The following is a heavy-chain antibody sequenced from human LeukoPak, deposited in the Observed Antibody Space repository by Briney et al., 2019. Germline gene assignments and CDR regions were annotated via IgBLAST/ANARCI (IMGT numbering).Heavy chain of an antibody. J-gene: IGHJ4*02. CDR3: ASWDFWSGYYWPY. CDR2: ISASGADT. CDR1: GFIFAKYA. V-gene: IGHV3-23*01. Sequence: GGSLRLSCTTSGFIFAKYAMAWVRQSPGKGLEWVSTISASGADTYYADSVRGRFIISRDNAKNSLYLQVNSLRAEDTAVYYCASWDFWSGYYWPYWGQGTLVTVSS. D-gene: IGHD3-3*01.